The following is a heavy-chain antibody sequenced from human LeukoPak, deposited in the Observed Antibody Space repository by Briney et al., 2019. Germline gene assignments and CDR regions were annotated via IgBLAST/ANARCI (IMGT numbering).Heavy chain of an antibody. CDR2: MSGSGSST. Sequence: GGSLRLSCAVSGFTFSNYAMSWVRQAPGKGLEWVSAMSGSGSSTWCADSVKGRLTISRDNSKNTLYLQMNSLRAEDTAVYYCASPEKESSGPTYFQHWGQGTLVTVSS. V-gene: IGHV3-23*01. CDR1: GFTFSNYA. J-gene: IGHJ1*01. D-gene: IGHD6-19*01. CDR3: ASPEKESSGPTYFQH.